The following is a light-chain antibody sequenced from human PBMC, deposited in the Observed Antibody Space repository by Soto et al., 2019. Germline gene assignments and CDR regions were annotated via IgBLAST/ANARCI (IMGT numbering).Light chain of an antibody. CDR2: EDT. CDR3: CSYAGSGSFRV. CDR1: SSDVGSYNL. V-gene: IGLV2-23*02. Sequence: QSVLTQPASVSGSPGQSITISCTGTSSDVGSYNLVSWYQQHPGKAPKLMVYEDTKRPSGVSNRFSGSKSGNTASLTISGLQAEDDADYYCCSYAGSGSFRVFSTGTKVTVL. J-gene: IGLJ1*01.